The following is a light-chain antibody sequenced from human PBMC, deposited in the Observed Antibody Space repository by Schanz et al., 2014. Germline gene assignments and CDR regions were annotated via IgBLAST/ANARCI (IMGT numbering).Light chain of an antibody. Sequence: EIVLTQSPATLSVSPGEGATLSCRASQTVSSNLAWYQQEPGQAPRLLIYGASTRATGIPARFSVSGSGTEFTLTISSLQSEDFAVYYCRQYNNWPHTFGQGTKLEIK. J-gene: IGKJ2*01. CDR3: RQYNNWPHT. V-gene: IGKV3-15*01. CDR2: GAS. CDR1: QTVSSN.